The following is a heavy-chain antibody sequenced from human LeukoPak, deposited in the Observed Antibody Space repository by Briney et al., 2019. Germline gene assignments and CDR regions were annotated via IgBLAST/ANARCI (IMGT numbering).Heavy chain of an antibody. D-gene: IGHD2-15*01. Sequence: PGGSLRLSCAASGFTFSSYSMNWVRQAPGKGLEWVSYISSSSSTIYYADSVKGRFTISRDNAKNSLYLQMNSLRDEDTAVYYCARDRYCSGGSCYGWFDPWGQGTLVTVSS. J-gene: IGHJ5*02. V-gene: IGHV3-48*02. CDR3: ARDRYCSGGSCYGWFDP. CDR2: ISSSSSTI. CDR1: GFTFSSYS.